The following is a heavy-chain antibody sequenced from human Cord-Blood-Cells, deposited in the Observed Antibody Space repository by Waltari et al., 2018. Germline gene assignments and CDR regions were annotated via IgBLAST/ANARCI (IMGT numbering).Heavy chain of an antibody. CDR2: IYHSGST. Sequence: QVQLQASGPGLVKPSGTLSLTCAVSGGSISRRNWLSWVRQPPGKGLEWMGEIYHSGSTNYNPSLKSRVTISGDKSKNQFYLKLSSVTAADTAVYYCARVAMTTVTTGVLDYWGQGTLVTVSS. D-gene: IGHD4-17*01. J-gene: IGHJ4*02. CDR1: GGSISRRNW. V-gene: IGHV4-4*02. CDR3: ARVAMTTVTTGVLDY.